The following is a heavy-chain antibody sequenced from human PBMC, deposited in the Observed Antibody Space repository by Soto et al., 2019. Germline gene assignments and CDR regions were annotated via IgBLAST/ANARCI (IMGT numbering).Heavy chain of an antibody. Sequence: SETLSLTCTVSGGSISSSSYYCGWILHPPGKGLEWIGSIYYSVSTYYNPSLKSRVTISVDTSKNQFSLKLSSVTAADTAVYYCARAPLYYDILTGYSPLQYYFEYSGQGTMVTVSS. D-gene: IGHD3-9*01. V-gene: IGHV4-39*01. CDR3: ARAPLYYDILTGYSPLQYYFEY. CDR2: IYYSVST. J-gene: IGHJ4*02. CDR1: GGSISSSSYY.